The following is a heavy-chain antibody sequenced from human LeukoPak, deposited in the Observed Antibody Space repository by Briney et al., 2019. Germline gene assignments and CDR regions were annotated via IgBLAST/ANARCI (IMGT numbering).Heavy chain of an antibody. CDR1: GGSISSYY. D-gene: IGHD5-18*01. CDR2: IYYSGST. Sequence: SETVSLTCTVSGGSISSYYWSWIRQPPGKGLEWIGYIYYSGSTNYNPSLKSRVTISVDTSKNRFSLKLSSVTAADTAVYYCARADVYSYGYYYFDYWGQGTLVTASS. V-gene: IGHV4-59*01. CDR3: ARADVYSYGYYYFDY. J-gene: IGHJ4*02.